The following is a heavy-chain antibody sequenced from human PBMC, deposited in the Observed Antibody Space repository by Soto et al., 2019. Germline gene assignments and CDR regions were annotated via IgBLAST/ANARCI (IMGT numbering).Heavy chain of an antibody. CDR3: ARESSGYSDY. CDR1: GFTFSSYG. CDR2: IWYDGSNK. J-gene: IGHJ4*02. D-gene: IGHD3-22*01. Sequence: QVQLVESGGGVVQPGRSLRLSCAASGFTFSSYGMHWVRQAPGKGLEWVAVIWYDGSNKYYADSVKGRFTISRDNSKNTLDLQMNRMRAEDTAVYYCARESSGYSDYWGQGSLVTVSS. V-gene: IGHV3-33*01.